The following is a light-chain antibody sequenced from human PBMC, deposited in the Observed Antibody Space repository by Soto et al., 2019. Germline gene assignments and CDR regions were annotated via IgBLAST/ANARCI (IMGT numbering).Light chain of an antibody. CDR3: QQFSSYPLT. Sequence: TVLTHTPGTLSLSPGERATLSCSASQNVSSNLLAWYQQKPGQAPRLLIYDASSRATGIPDRFRGGGSGTDFTLTISRLEPEDFAVYYCQQFSSYPLTFGGGTKVDI. CDR2: DAS. V-gene: IGKV3-20*01. CDR1: QNVSSNL. J-gene: IGKJ4*01.